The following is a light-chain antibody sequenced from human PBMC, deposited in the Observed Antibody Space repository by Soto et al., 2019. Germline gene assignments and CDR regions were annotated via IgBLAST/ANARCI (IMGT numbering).Light chain of an antibody. Sequence: QSVLTQPPSVSAAPGQTVTISCSGSGSNIGENYVSWYQQLPGTAPKLLIYDTNKRPSGIPDRFSGSKSGTSATLGITGLQTGDAADYYCATWDSSLSGFVYGSGTKVTVL. CDR1: GSNIGENY. V-gene: IGLV1-51*01. J-gene: IGLJ1*01. CDR3: ATWDSSLSGFV. CDR2: DTN.